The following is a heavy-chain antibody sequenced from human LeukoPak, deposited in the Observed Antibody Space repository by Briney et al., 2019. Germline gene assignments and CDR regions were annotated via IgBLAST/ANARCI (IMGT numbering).Heavy chain of an antibody. Sequence: ASETLSLTCDVSGYSLSSGYYWGWIRQPPGKGLEWIGSIYQSGNSYQKSSLKSRLTLSVDTFKNNFSLKVMSVTAADTAVYYCARSPSRYNWNFDYWGQGILVTVAS. CDR2: IYQSGNS. V-gene: IGHV4-38-2*01. CDR3: ARSPSRYNWNFDY. CDR1: GYSLSSGYY. D-gene: IGHD1-20*01. J-gene: IGHJ4*02.